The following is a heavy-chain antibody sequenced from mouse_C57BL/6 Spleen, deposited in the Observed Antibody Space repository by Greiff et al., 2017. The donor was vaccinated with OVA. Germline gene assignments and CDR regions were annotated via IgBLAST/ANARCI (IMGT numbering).Heavy chain of an antibody. CDR3: ARDYYAMDY. J-gene: IGHJ4*01. Sequence: DVQLQESGPELVKPGASVKMSCKASGYTFTDYNMHWVKQSHGKSLEWIGYINPNNGGTSYNQKFKGKATLTVNKSSSTAYMELRSLTSEDSAVYYCARDYYAMDYWGQGTSVTVSS. CDR1: GYTFTDYN. V-gene: IGHV1-22*01. CDR2: INPNNGGT.